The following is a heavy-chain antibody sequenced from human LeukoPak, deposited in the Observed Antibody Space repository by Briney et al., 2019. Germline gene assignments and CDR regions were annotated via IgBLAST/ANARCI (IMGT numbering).Heavy chain of an antibody. CDR2: IIPIFGTA. Sequence: SVKVSCKASGGTFISYAISWVRQAPGQGLEWMGGIIPIFGTANYAQKFQGRVTITADESTSTAYMELSSLRSEDTAVYYCARSNRFRIAYFDYWGQGTLVTVSS. V-gene: IGHV1-69*13. J-gene: IGHJ4*02. CDR1: GGTFISYA. CDR3: ARSNRFRIAYFDY. D-gene: IGHD6-13*01.